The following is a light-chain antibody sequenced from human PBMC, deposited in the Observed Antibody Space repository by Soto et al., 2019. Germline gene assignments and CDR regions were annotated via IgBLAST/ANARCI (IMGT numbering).Light chain of an antibody. V-gene: IGKV3-20*01. CDR1: ESLRGNY. Sequence: EIVLTQSPDTLSLSPGERATLSCRASESLRGNYLAWYQQKSGQAPRLLLYDVSNRATAIPDRFSGSDSGTDFTLTINRLEPEDFAVYYCQQYSRSKGTFGQGTKVDIK. CDR2: DVS. CDR3: QQYSRSKGT. J-gene: IGKJ1*01.